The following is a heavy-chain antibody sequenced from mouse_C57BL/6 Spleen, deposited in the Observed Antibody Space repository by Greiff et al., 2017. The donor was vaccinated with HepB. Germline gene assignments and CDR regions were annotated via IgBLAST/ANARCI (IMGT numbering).Heavy chain of an antibody. J-gene: IGHJ1*03. CDR2: ISDGGSYT. D-gene: IGHD1-1*01. CDR1: GFTFSSYA. CDR3: ARVYYGSRWYFDV. V-gene: IGHV5-4*01. Sequence: DVQLVESGGGLVKPGGSLKLSCAASGFTFSSYAMSWVRQTPEKRLEWVATISDGGSYTYYPDNVKGRFTISRDNAKNNLYLQMSHLESEDTAMYYCARVYYGSRWYFDVWGTGTTVTVSS.